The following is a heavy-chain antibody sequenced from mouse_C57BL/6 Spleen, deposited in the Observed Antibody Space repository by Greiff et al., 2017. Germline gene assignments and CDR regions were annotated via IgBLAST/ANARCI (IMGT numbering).Heavy chain of an antibody. D-gene: IGHD2-4*01. CDR2: IDPNSGGT. CDR1: GYTFTSYW. V-gene: IGHV1-72*01. CDR3: ARGDYDDWYFDV. Sequence: QVQLQQPGAELVKPGASVKLSCKASGYTFTSYWMHWVKQRPGRGLEWIGRIDPNSGGTKYNEKFKSKATLTVDKPSSTAYMPLSSLPSEDSAVYYCARGDYDDWYFDVWGTGTTVTVSS. J-gene: IGHJ1*03.